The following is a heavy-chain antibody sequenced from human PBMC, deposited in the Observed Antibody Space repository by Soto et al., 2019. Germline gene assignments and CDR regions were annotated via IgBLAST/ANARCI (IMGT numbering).Heavy chain of an antibody. CDR1: GYTFTSYD. D-gene: IGHD2-2*01. Sequence: ASVKVSCKASGYTFTSYDISWVRQAPGQGLEWVGWISAYNGNTNYAQKLQGRVTMTTDTSTSTAYMELRSLRSDDTAVYYCARSVGIVVVPAAMGGVDIWGQGTMVTVSS. V-gene: IGHV1-18*01. J-gene: IGHJ3*02. CDR3: ARSVGIVVVPAAMGGVDI. CDR2: ISAYNGNT.